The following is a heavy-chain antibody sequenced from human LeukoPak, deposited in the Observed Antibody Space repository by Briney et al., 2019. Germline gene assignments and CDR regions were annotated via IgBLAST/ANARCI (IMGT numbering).Heavy chain of an antibody. D-gene: IGHD6-13*01. V-gene: IGHV4-59*01. CDR3: ARDSGYSSPTYYFDY. CDR1: GVSISSYY. CDR2: IYYSGST. J-gene: IGHJ4*02. Sequence: SETLSLTCTVSGVSISSYYWSWIRQPPGKGLEWIGYIYYSGSTNYNPSLKSRVTISVDTSKNQFSLKLSSVTAADTAVYYCARDSGYSSPTYYFDYWGQGTLVTVSS.